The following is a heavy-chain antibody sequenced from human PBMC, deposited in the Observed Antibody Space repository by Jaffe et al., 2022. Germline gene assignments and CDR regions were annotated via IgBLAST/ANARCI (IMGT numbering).Heavy chain of an antibody. CDR3: THMTALRGFDY. V-gene: IGHV2-5*01. Sequence: QITLKESGPTLVKPTQTLTLTCTFSGFSLSTSVVGVGWIRQPPGKALEWLALIHWNDDKRYSPSLKSRLSITKDTSKNQVVLTMTNMDPVDTATYYCTHMTALRGFDYWGQGTLVTVSS. D-gene: IGHD3-10*01. J-gene: IGHJ4*02. CDR1: GFSLSTSVVG. CDR2: IHWNDDK.